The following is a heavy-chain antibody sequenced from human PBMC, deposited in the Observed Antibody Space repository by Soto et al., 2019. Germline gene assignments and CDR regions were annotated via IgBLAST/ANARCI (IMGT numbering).Heavy chain of an antibody. CDR2: VSHSGSI. D-gene: IGHD3-16*01. J-gene: IGHJ5*02. CDR3: ARAYYDTNGYSLDP. V-gene: IGHV4-61*03. CDR1: GDSVSSNGNY. Sequence: SETLSLTCTVSGDSVSSNGNYWSWIRQPQGKGLEWIGYVSHSGSISYNPSLKSRVTISVDASQNHFSLKLSSVTAADTAVYYCARAYYDTNGYSLDPWGLGTLVTVSS.